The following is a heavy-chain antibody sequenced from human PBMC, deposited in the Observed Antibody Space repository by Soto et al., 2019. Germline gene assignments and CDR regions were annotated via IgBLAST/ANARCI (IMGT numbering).Heavy chain of an antibody. V-gene: IGHV4-39*01. Sequence: QLQLQESGPGLVKPSETLSLTCNASGGSISSSPYAWGWIRQSPGKGLEWIGTIDYSGTIYYNPSHKRLTTISVDTSKNQISRRLSSGTDANTAVYYCASNIHNHGYKYYIDSWGKGTLITV. CDR2: IDYSGTI. CDR3: ASNIHNHGYKYYIDS. J-gene: IGHJ4*02. CDR1: GGSISSSPYA. D-gene: IGHD3-10*01.